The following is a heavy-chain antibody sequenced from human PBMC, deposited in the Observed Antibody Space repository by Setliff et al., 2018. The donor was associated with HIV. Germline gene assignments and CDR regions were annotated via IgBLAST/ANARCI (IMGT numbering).Heavy chain of an antibody. CDR1: GGSISSYY. D-gene: IGHD6-13*01. CDR2: IYYSGSP. V-gene: IGHV4-59*01. J-gene: IGHJ4*02. Sequence: SETLSLTCTVSGGSISSYYWSWIRQPPGKGLEWIGYIYYSGSPNYNPSLKSRVTISVDTSKNPFSLNLSSVTAADTAVYYCARATTTPIAGMLAPPPDYWGQGTLVNVSS. CDR3: ARATTTPIAGMLAPPPDY.